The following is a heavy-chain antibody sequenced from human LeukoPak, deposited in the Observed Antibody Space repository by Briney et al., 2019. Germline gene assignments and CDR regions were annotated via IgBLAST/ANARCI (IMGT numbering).Heavy chain of an antibody. CDR1: GVSFNDYY. V-gene: IGHV4-34*01. J-gene: IGHJ4*02. CDR2: INHSGYT. D-gene: IGHD4-17*01. Sequence: SETLSLTCAVSGVSFNDYYWSWVRQTPGKGLEWIGEINHSGYTNDSPSLKSRVTISIDTSRKQFSLNLRSVTVTDTGIYYCTRMTTGHDYWGQGTLVTVSS. CDR3: TRMTTGHDY.